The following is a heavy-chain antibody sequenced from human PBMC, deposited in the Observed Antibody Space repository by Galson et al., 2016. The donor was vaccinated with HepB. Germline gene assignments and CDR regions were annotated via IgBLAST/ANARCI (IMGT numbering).Heavy chain of an antibody. J-gene: IGHJ4*02. V-gene: IGHV3-23*01. CDR1: GFSFSTSG. D-gene: IGHD3-16*01. CDR3: GKHGGFDY. Sequence: SLRLSCAASGFSFSTSGMSWVRQTPGRGLEWVSGITNSGGATHYADSVKGRFTISRDNSKNTLYLYMNSLRAGDTAVYYCGKHGGFDYCGQGALVTVSS. CDR2: ITNSGGAT.